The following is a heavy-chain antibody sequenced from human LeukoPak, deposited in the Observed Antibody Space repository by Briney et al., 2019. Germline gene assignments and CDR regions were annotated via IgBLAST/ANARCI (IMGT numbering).Heavy chain of an antibody. CDR1: GYTFTSYY. Sequence: GASVKVSCKASGYTFTSYYINWVRQATGQGLEWMGWMNPNSGNTGYAQKFQGRVTITRNTSISTAYMELSSLRSEDTAVYYCARTYYDFWSGHYSYYYMDVWGKGTTVTVSS. CDR2: MNPNSGNT. J-gene: IGHJ6*03. CDR3: ARTYYDFWSGHYSYYYMDV. D-gene: IGHD3-3*01. V-gene: IGHV1-8*03.